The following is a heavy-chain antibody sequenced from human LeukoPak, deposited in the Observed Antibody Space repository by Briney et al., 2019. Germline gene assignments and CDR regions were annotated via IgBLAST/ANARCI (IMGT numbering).Heavy chain of an antibody. CDR1: GGSFSGYY. D-gene: IGHD3-9*01. CDR3: ARGDILTGYYTPWYYYYYYGMDV. CDR2: INHSGST. Sequence: SETLSLTCAVYGGSFSGYYWSWIRQPPGKGLEWMGEINHSGSTNYNPSLKSRVTISVDTSKNQFSLKLSPVTAADTAVYYCARGDILTGYYTPWYYYYYYGMDVWGQGTTVTVSS. J-gene: IGHJ6*02. V-gene: IGHV4-34*01.